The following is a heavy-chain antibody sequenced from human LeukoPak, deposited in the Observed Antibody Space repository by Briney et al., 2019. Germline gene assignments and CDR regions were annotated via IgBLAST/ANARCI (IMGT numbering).Heavy chain of an antibody. J-gene: IGHJ5*02. CDR2: INPNNCGT. D-gene: IGHD6-19*01. CDR1: GYTFTGYY. Sequence: ASVKVSCKASGYTFTGYYMHWVRQAPGLGLEWMGWINPNNCGTNYAQKFQGRVNMTRDTSISTAYMELSRLRSDDTAVYDCATDSGIAVAWGQGTLVTVSS. CDR3: ATDSGIAVA. V-gene: IGHV1-2*02.